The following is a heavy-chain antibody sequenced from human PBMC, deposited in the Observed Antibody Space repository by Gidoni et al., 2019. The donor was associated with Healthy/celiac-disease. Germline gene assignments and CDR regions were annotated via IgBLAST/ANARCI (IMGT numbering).Heavy chain of an antibody. Sequence: QVQLQQWGAGLLKPSETLSLTCAVYGGSFSGYYWSWIRQPPGKGLEWIGEINHSGSTNYNPSLKSRVTISVDTSKNQFSLKLSSVTAADTAVYYCARARTLAAAGLGYWGQGTLVTVSS. CDR1: GGSFSGYY. D-gene: IGHD6-13*01. J-gene: IGHJ4*02. V-gene: IGHV4-34*01. CDR2: INHSGST. CDR3: ARARTLAAAGLGY.